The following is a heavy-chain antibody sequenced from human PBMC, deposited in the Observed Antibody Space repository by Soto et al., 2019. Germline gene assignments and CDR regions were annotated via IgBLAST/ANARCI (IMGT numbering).Heavy chain of an antibody. CDR1: RFTFSNYW. D-gene: IGHD1-7*01. CDR3: AREPNSIDY. Sequence: VQLVESEGGLVQPGGSLRLSCAASRFTFSNYWMSWVSQAPGKGLEWVANIKQDGSEKYYVDSVKGRFTISRDNAKNSLYLQMNSLRAEDTAVYYCAREPNSIDYWGQGTLVTVSS. V-gene: IGHV3-7*01. J-gene: IGHJ4*02. CDR2: IKQDGSEK.